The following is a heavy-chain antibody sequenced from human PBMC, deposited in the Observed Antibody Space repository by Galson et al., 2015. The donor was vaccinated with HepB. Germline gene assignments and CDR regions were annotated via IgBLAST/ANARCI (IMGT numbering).Heavy chain of an antibody. Sequence: SLRLSCAASGFTFSSSAMSWVRQAPGKGLEWVSAISGSGGSTYYADSVKGRFTISRDNSKNTLYLQMNSLRAEDTAVYYCAKDRIVVGSNWFDPWGQGTLVTVSS. V-gene: IGHV3-23*01. CDR2: ISGSGGST. J-gene: IGHJ5*02. CDR3: AKDRIVVGSNWFDP. CDR1: GFTFSSSA. D-gene: IGHD2-2*01.